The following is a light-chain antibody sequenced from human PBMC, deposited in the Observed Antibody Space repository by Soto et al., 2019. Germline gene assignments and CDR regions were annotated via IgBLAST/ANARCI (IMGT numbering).Light chain of an antibody. Sequence: DIQMTQFPSTLSASVGDRVTITCRASQSISSWLAWYQQKPGKAPKLLIYGASSLESGVPSRFSGSGSGTEFTLTISSLQPDDFATYYCQQYNSLWTFGQGTKVVIK. J-gene: IGKJ1*01. CDR2: GAS. CDR3: QQYNSLWT. CDR1: QSISSW. V-gene: IGKV1-5*01.